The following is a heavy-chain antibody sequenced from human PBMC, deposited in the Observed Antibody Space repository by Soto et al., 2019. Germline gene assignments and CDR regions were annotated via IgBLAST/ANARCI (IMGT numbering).Heavy chain of an antibody. CDR1: GFTFGDYA. CDR2: IRSKAYGGTT. J-gene: IGHJ5*02. CDR3: TRDSKLALYYYDSSGYYSNWFDP. D-gene: IGHD3-22*01. Sequence: GGSLRLSCTASGFTFGDYAMSWFRQAPGKGLEWVGFIRSKAYGGTTEYAASVKGRFTISRDDSKSIAYLQMNSLKTEDTAVYYCTRDSKLALYYYDSSGYYSNWFDPWGQGALVTVAS. V-gene: IGHV3-49*03.